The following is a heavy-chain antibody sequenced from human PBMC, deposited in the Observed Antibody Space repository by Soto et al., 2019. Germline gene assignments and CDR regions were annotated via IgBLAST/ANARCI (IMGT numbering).Heavy chain of an antibody. CDR1: GFTFSSYA. CDR3: ATDDNEMATIDFGPRGWVC. CDR2: ISGSGGST. Sequence: EVQLLESGGGLVQPGGSLRLSCAASGFTFSSYAMSWVRQAPGKGLEWVSAISGSGGSTYYADSVKGRFTISRDNSKNAMNLQMDSLRAVDTAVYYCATDDNEMATIDFGPRGWVCWGQGTVVIVSS. D-gene: IGHD5-12*01. J-gene: IGHJ4*02. V-gene: IGHV3-23*01.